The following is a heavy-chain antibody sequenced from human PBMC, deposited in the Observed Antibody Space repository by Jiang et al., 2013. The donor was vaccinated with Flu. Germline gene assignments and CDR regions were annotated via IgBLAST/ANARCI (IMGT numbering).Heavy chain of an antibody. CDR3: ARDWGDGYNPGPDY. CDR2: ISYDGSNK. CDR1: GFTFSSYA. Sequence: QLVESGGGVVQPGRSLRLSCAASGFTFSSYAMHWVRQAPGKGLEWVAVISYDGSNKYYADSVKGRFTISRDNSKNTLYLQMNSLRAEDTAVYYCARDWGDGYNPGPDYWDQGTLVTVSS. V-gene: IGHV3-30*01. D-gene: IGHD5-24*01. J-gene: IGHJ4*02.